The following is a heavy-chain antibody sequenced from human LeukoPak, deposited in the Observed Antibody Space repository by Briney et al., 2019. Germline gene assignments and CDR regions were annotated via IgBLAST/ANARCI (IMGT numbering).Heavy chain of an antibody. CDR2: ISSSSSYI. D-gene: IGHD5-18*01. J-gene: IGHJ6*03. V-gene: IGHV3-21*01. CDR1: GFTFSSYA. CDR3: ARETCIRGYSYALYYYYYYYMDV. Sequence: GGSLRLSCAASGFTFSSYAMHWVRQAPGKGLEWVSSISSSSSYIYYADSVKGRFTISRDSAKNSLYLQMNSLRAEDTAVYYCARETCIRGYSYALYYYYYYYMDVWGKGTTVTISS.